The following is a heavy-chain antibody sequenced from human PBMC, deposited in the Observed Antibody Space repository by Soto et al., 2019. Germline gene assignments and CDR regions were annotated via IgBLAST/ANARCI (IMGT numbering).Heavy chain of an antibody. J-gene: IGHJ3*02. Sequence: EVQLLESGGGLVQPGGSLRLSCAASGFTFSSYAMSWVRQAPGKGLEWVSAISGSGGTTYYADSVKGRFTFSRDNSKNTLYLQMNSLRAEDTAVYYCAKTANGWFRAFDICGQGTMVTVSS. CDR1: GFTFSSYA. V-gene: IGHV3-23*01. CDR3: AKTANGWFRAFDI. D-gene: IGHD6-19*01. CDR2: ISGSGGTT.